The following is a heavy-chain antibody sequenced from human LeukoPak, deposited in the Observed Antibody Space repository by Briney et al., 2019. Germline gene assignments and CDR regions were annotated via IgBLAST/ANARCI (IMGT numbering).Heavy chain of an antibody. CDR2: IKSDGTIT. CDR1: GFSFSDHW. V-gene: IGHV3-74*01. Sequence: GGSLRLSCAVSGFSFSDHWMHWVRQAPGKGLVWVSRIKSDGTITNYADSVKGRFTISRDNAKNTLYLQMNSLRAEDTAVYYCATGNYNKPFDYWGQGTLVTVSS. J-gene: IGHJ4*02. D-gene: IGHD1-7*01. CDR3: ATGNYNKPFDY.